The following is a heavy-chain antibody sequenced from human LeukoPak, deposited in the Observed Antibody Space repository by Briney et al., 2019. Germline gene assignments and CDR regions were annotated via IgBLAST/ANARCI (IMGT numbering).Heavy chain of an antibody. D-gene: IGHD1-26*01. CDR1: GGSISSSSYY. CDR2: IYTSGST. CDR3: ARHGGSYYRFDP. V-gene: IGHV4-61*02. Sequence: SETLSLTCTVSGGSISSSSYYWGCIRQPPGKGLEWIGRIYTSGSTNYNPSLKSRVTISVDTSKNQFSLKLSSVTAADTAVYYCARHGGSYYRFDPWGQGTLVTVSS. J-gene: IGHJ5*02.